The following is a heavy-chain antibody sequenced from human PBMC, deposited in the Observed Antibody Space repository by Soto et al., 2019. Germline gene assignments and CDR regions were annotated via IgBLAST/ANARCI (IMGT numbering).Heavy chain of an antibody. CDR3: VRGDPGACSSTSCSDAFDR. Sequence: QVQLQESGPGLVKPSQTLSLTCTVSGGSISSCDYYWNWIRQPPGKGLEWIGSIYYSGSTYYSPSLQSRVTISVGTSKNQFSLKLSAVTAADTAFYYCVRGDPGACSSTSCSDAFDRGGRGTMVAVSS. CDR2: IYYSGST. D-gene: IGHD2-2*01. J-gene: IGHJ3*01. V-gene: IGHV4-30-4*01. CDR1: GGSISSCDYY.